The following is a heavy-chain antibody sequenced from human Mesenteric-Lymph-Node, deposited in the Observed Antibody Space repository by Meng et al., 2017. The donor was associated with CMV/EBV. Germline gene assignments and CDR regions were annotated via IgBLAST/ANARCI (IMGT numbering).Heavy chain of an antibody. J-gene: IGHJ4*02. V-gene: IGHV4-61*01. Sequence: SETLSLTCTVSGGSVNINSHYWSWIRQPPGKGLEWIGYIYYSGSTNYNPSLKSRVTISVDTSKNQFSLNLKSVTPADTAVYYCARGPSHCTSFSCYRSFDYWGQGTQVTVSS. D-gene: IGHD2-2*02. CDR3: ARGPSHCTSFSCYRSFDY. CDR1: GGSVNINSHY. CDR2: IYYSGST.